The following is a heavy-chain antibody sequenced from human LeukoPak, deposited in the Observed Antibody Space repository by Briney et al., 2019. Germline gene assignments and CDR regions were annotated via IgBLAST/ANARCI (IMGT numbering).Heavy chain of an antibody. D-gene: IGHD6-6*01. CDR2: ISSSSSYM. V-gene: IGHV3-21*01. J-gene: IGHJ2*01. CDR3: ARDGGSSSPLWYFDL. CDR1: GFTFSSYS. Sequence: PGGSLRLSCAASGFTFSSYSMNWVRQAPGKGLEWVSSISSSSSYMYYADSVKGRFTISRDNAKNSLYLQMNSLRAEDTAVYYCARDGGSSSPLWYFDLWGRGTLVTVSS.